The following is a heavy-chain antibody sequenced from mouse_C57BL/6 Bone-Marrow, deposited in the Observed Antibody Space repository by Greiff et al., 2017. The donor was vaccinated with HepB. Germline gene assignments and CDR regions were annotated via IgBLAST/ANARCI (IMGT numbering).Heavy chain of an antibody. Sequence: QVQLQQSGAELVRPGTSVKMSCKASGYTFTNYWIGWAKQRPGHGLEWIGDIYPGGGYTNYNEKFKGKATLTADKSSSTAYMQFSSLTSEDSAVYYCAEYDYDGAWFAYWGQGTLVTVSA. CDR1: GYTFTNYW. CDR3: AEYDYDGAWFAY. V-gene: IGHV1-63*01. J-gene: IGHJ3*01. CDR2: IYPGGGYT. D-gene: IGHD2-4*01.